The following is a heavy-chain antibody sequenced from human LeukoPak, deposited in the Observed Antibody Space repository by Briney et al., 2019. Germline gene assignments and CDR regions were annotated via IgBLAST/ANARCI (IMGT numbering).Heavy chain of an antibody. D-gene: IGHD5-24*01. CDR1: GFTFSSYG. CDR3: ARDRDRDGYNPFDY. Sequence: GGSLRLSCAASGFTFSSYGMHWVRQAPGKGPEWVAVIWYDGSNKYYADSVKGRFTISRDNSKNTLYLQMNSLRAEDTAVYYCARDRDRDGYNPFDYWGQGTLVTVSS. CDR2: IWYDGSNK. V-gene: IGHV3-33*01. J-gene: IGHJ4*02.